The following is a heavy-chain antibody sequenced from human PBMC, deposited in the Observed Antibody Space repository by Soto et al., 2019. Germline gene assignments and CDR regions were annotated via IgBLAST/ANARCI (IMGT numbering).Heavy chain of an antibody. CDR3: ASSLLTPFDY. J-gene: IGHJ4*02. D-gene: IGHD7-27*01. CDR2: INSDGSST. Sequence: GGSLRLSCAASGFTFSSYWMHWVRQAPGKGLEWVSRINSDGSSTSFADSVKGRFTISRDNAKNTLYLQMNSLGAEDTAVYYCASSLLTPFDYWGQGTLVTVSS. V-gene: IGHV3-74*01. CDR1: GFTFSSYW.